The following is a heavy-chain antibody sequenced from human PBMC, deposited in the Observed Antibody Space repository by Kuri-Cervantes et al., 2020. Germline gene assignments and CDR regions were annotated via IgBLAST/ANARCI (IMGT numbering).Heavy chain of an antibody. CDR3: TTGVTGFTMIVWNYYMDV. D-gene: IGHD3-22*01. Sequence: GGSLRLSCAASGLTFSGAWLIWVRQAPGKGLEYIGRIISKTDGGTIDYAASVKGRFTISRDDSKNTLYLQMNSLKTEDTAVYYCTTGVTGFTMIVWNYYMDVRGKGTTVTVSS. J-gene: IGHJ6*03. V-gene: IGHV3-15*01. CDR1: GLTFSGAW. CDR2: IISKTDGGTI.